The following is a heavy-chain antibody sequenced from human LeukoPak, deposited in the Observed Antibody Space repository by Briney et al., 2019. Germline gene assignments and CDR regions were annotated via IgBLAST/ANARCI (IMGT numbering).Heavy chain of an antibody. J-gene: IGHJ4*02. Sequence: GESLKISCRGSGYSFTTYWIGWVRQMPGKGLEWMGIIYPGDSDTRYTPSFQGQVIMSADKSINTAYLQWSSLKASDTAMYYCARSWVAGYGTVLDYWGQGTLVTVSS. CDR1: GYSFTTYW. CDR2: IYPGDSDT. CDR3: ARSWVAGYGTVLDY. V-gene: IGHV5-51*01. D-gene: IGHD6-19*01.